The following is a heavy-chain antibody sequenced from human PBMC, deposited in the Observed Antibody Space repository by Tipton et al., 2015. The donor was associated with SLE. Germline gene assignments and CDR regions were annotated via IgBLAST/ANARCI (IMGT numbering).Heavy chain of an antibody. D-gene: IGHD6-6*01. Sequence: QVQLVQSGAEVKQPGASVMVSCKASGYTFSDYYMHWVRQAPGHGLELMGWIHTNSGGIHYAQRFQGRVTMTRDTSMNTAYMVLSRLTSDDTAVYYCARNVRTGRPGDAYGVWGQGTMVTVSS. CDR2: IHTNSGGI. V-gene: IGHV1-2*02. CDR1: GYTFSDYY. J-gene: IGHJ3*01. CDR3: ARNVRTGRPGDAYGV.